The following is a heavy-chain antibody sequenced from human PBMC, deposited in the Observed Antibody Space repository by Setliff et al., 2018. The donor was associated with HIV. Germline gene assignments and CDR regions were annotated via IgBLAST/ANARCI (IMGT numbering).Heavy chain of an antibody. CDR3: ARREYSSSSPPFDY. D-gene: IGHD6-6*01. CDR1: GGSISSGRYY. CDR2: IYTSGST. V-gene: IGHV4-61*09. Sequence: SETLSLTCAVSGGSISSGRYYWSWIRQPAGKGLEWIGHIYTSGSTYSNPSLKSRVTMSVDTSKNQFSLKLISVTAADTAVYYCARREYSSSSPPFDYWGQGTLVTVSS. J-gene: IGHJ4*02.